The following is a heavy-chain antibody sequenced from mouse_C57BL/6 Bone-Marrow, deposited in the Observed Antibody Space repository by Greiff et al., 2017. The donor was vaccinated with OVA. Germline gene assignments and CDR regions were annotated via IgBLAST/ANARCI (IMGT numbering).Heavy chain of an antibody. Sequence: EVKLMESGPELVKPGASVKISCKASGYSFTGYYMNWVKQSPEQSLEWIGEINPSTGGTTYNQKFKAKATLTVDKSSSTAYMQLKSLTSEDSAVYYCARGPVCGMGFAYWGQGTLVTVSA. V-gene: IGHV1-42*01. CDR2: INPSTGGT. CDR3: ARGPVCGMGFAY. J-gene: IGHJ3*01. D-gene: IGHD2-10*02. CDR1: GYSFTGYY.